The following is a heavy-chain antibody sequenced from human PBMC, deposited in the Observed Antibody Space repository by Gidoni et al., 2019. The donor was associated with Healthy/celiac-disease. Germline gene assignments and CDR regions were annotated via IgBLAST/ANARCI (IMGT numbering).Heavy chain of an antibody. J-gene: IGHJ4*02. D-gene: IGHD2-15*01. CDR2: ISYDGSNK. V-gene: IGHV3-30*18. Sequence: QVQLVESGGGVVQPGRSLRLSCAAYGFTFSSYGMHWVRQAPGKGLEWVAVISYDGSNKYYADSVKGRFTISRDNSENTLYLQMNSLRAEDTAVYYCAKVLGDPVVAATLVDYWGQGTLVTVSS. CDR3: AKVLGDPVVAATLVDY. CDR1: GFTFSSYG.